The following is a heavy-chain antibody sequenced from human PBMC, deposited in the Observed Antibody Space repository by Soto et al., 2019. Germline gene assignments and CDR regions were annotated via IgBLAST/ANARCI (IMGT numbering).Heavy chain of an antibody. J-gene: IGHJ5*01. CDR1: GFSLSSDGVG. CDR3: ARRSSYSRSWSSGWFES. Sequence: QITLKESGPTLVKPTQTLTLTCTISGFSLSSDGVGVGWIRQPPGKALEWLAFIYWDDDYRYSPSLQSRLNITNDSSNNRVLLIVTNVYPVDSATYFCARRSSYSRSWSSGWFESWGQGILVTVSS. CDR2: IYWDDDY. V-gene: IGHV2-5*02. D-gene: IGHD3-10*01.